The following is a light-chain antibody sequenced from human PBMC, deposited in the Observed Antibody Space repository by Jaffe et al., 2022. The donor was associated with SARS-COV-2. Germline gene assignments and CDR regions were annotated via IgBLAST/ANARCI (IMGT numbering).Light chain of an antibody. CDR2: AAS. CDR3: QQYGSSPLT. J-gene: IGKJ4*01. V-gene: IGKV3-20*01. Sequence: EIVLTQSPGTLSLSPGERATLSCRASQSVNSNYLAWYQQKPGQAPRLLIYAASTRSTGIPDRLSGSGSGTDFTLSISRLEPEDFAVYFCQQYGSSPLTFGGGTRVEIK. CDR1: QSVNSNY.